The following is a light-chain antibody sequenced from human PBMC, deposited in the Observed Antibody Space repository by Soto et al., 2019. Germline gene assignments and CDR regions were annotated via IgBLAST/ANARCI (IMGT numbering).Light chain of an antibody. Sequence: QSVLTQPPSVSAAPGQKVTISCSGSSSNIGNNYVSWYQQLPGTAPKLLIYENNKRPSGIPDRFSGSKSGTSATLGITGLQTGDEADYYCGTWDSSLGAAVFGGGTKLTVL. V-gene: IGLV1-51*02. J-gene: IGLJ3*02. CDR1: SSNIGNNY. CDR3: GTWDSSLGAAV. CDR2: ENN.